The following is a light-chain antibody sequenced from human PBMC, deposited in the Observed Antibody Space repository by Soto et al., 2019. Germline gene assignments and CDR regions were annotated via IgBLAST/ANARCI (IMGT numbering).Light chain of an antibody. CDR2: DIT. V-gene: IGLV2-14*01. CDR1: SSDVGAYIY. CDR3: TSYTSSGTRL. Sequence: QSALTQPASVSGSPGQSITISCTGTSSDVGAYIYVSWYQQHPGKAPKLMIYDITNRPSGVSNRFSGSKSGNTASLTISGLQAEDEADYYCTSYTSSGTRLFGGGTKVTVL. J-gene: IGLJ2*01.